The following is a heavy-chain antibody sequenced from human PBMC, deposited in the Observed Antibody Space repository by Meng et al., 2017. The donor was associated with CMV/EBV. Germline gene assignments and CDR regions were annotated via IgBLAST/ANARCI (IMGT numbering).Heavy chain of an antibody. Sequence: AASGFTFGSFAMNWVRQAPGKGLAWVSSISGGGGTTYYADSVQGRFTISRDNSENMLYLQMNSLRAEDTAVYYCAPRGAVTSNWFDPWGQGTLVTVSS. V-gene: IGHV3-23*01. CDR3: APRGAVTSNWFDP. CDR1: GFTFGSFA. D-gene: IGHD6-19*01. CDR2: ISGGGGTT. J-gene: IGHJ5*02.